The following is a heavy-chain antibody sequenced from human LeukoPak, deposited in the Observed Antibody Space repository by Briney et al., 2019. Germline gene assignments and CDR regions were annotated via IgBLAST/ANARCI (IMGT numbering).Heavy chain of an antibody. CDR3: ARAYCSAIGCYLGLDY. J-gene: IGHJ4*02. Sequence: VASVKVSCKASGYTFTGNYMHWVRQAPGQGLEWMGRINPNSGGTNYAQKFQGRVTMTRDTSISTAYMELSRLRSDDTAVYYCARAYCSAIGCYLGLDYWGQGTLVTVSS. V-gene: IGHV1-2*06. CDR2: INPNSGGT. CDR1: GYTFTGNY. D-gene: IGHD2-2*01.